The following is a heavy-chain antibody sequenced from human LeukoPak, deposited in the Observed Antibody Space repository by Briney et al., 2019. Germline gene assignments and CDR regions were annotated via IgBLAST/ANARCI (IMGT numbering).Heavy chain of an antibody. V-gene: IGHV3-74*01. CDR2: INNGGSDT. J-gene: IGHJ5*02. D-gene: IGHD5-12*01. CDR3: ARGATASFDP. Sequence: GGSLRLSCAASGFTFSNHWTHWVRQAPGKGLVWVSRINNGGSDTTYADSVKGRFTTSRDNAKNTLYLQMNSLRGEDTAVYYCARGATASFDPWGQGTLVTVSS. CDR1: GFTFSNHW.